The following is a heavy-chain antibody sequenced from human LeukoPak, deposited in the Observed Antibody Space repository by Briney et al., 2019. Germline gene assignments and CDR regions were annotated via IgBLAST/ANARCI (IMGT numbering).Heavy chain of an antibody. CDR1: GFTFSSYW. D-gene: IGHD3-9*01. CDR2: IKQDGSEK. Sequence: GGSLKLSCAASGFTFSSYWMSWVRQAPGKGLEWVANIKQDGSEKYYVDSVKGRFTISRDNAKNSLYLQMNSLRAEDTAVYYCARAYYDILTGYSLFDYWGQGTLVTVSS. CDR3: ARAYYDILTGYSLFDY. V-gene: IGHV3-7*03. J-gene: IGHJ4*02.